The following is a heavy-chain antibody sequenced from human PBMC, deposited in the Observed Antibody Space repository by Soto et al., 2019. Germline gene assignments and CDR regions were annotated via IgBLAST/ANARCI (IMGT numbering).Heavy chain of an antibody. D-gene: IGHD1-26*01. J-gene: IGHJ5*02. CDR1: GFTFPNAG. CDR2: VGASTAGGAT. CDR3: TAFMGAFRA. V-gene: IGHV3-15*07. Sequence: VQMVESGGDLVQPAGSLRLPCAASGFTFPNAGMNCVRQAPGKGLEWVGRVGASTAGGATEYAASVKGRFTISRDDSINTVYLQMKSLNTEDTAVYYCTAFMGAFRAWGQGTLVIVSS.